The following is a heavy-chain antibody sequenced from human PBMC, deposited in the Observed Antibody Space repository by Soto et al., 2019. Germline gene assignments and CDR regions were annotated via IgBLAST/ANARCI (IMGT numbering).Heavy chain of an antibody. CDR2: IYPGDSDT. J-gene: IGHJ6*02. CDR1: GYSFTSYW. V-gene: IGHV5-51*01. Sequence: PGESLKISCKGSGYSFTSYWIGWVRQMPGKGLEWMGIIYPGDSDTRYSPSFQGQVTISADKSISTAYLQWSSLKASDTAMYYCARTYSSGPPGNYYYYGMDVWGQVTTVTVSS. CDR3: ARTYSSGPPGNYYYYGMDV. D-gene: IGHD6-19*01.